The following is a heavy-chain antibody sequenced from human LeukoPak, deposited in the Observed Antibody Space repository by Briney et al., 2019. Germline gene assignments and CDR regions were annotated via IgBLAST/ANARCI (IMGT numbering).Heavy chain of an antibody. CDR1: GYTFTSYG. V-gene: IGHV1-18*01. CDR3: ARDWRXYDFWSGYPSEVPDAFDI. D-gene: IGHD3-3*01. J-gene: IGHJ3*02. Sequence: ASVKVSCKASGYTFTSYGISWVRQAPGQGLEWMGWISAYNGNTNYAQKLQGKVTMTTDTSTSTAYMELRSLRSDDTAVYYCARDWRXYDFWSGYPSEVPDAFDIWGQGTMVTVSS. CDR2: ISAYNGNT.